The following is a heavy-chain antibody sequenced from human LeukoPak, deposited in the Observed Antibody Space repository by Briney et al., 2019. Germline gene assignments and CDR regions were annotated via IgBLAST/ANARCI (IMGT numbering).Heavy chain of an antibody. V-gene: IGHV4-38-2*01. CDR2: IYHSGST. J-gene: IGHJ4*02. Sequence: SETLSLTCAVSGYSISSGYYWGWIRQPPGKGLEGIGSIYHSGSTYYNPSLKSRVTISVDTSKNQFSLKLSSVTAADTAVYYCARGHSGYDYGLFDYWGQGTLVTVSS. CDR3: ARGHSGYDYGLFDY. CDR1: GYSISSGYY. D-gene: IGHD5-12*01.